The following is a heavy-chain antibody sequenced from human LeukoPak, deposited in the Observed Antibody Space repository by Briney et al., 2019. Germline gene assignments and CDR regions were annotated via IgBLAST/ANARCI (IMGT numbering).Heavy chain of an antibody. CDR1: GGSISSSSYY. V-gene: IGHV4-39*01. CDR3: ARRYGSGSFCYFDY. J-gene: IGHJ4*02. Sequence: SETLSLTCTVSGGSISSSSYYWGWIRQPPGKGLEWIGSIYYSGSTYYNPSLKSRVTISVDTSKNQFSLKLSSVTAADTAVYYCARRYGSGSFCYFDYWGQGTLVTVSS. D-gene: IGHD1-26*01. CDR2: IYYSGST.